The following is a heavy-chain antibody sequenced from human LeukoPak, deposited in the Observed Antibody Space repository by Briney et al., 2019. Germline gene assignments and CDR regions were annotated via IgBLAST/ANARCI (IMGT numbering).Heavy chain of an antibody. CDR3: ATESPRLGVIHYYYGMDV. CDR1: GGTFSSYA. Sequence: ASVKVSCKASGGTFSSYAISWVRQAPGQGLEWMGGFDPEDGETIYAQKFQGRVTMTEDTSTDTAYMELSSLRSEDTAVYYCATESPRLGVIHYYYGMDVWGQGTTVTVSS. D-gene: IGHD3-16*02. V-gene: IGHV1-24*01. CDR2: FDPEDGET. J-gene: IGHJ6*02.